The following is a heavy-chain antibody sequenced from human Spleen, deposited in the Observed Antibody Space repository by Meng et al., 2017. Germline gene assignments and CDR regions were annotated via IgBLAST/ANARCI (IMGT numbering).Heavy chain of an antibody. Sequence: QPQLQESGPGLVKPSETLSLTCTVSGGSVSSSSYYWGWIRQPPGKGLEWIGNIYYSGSTYYNPSLKSRVSISVDTSKNQFSLKLSSVTAADTAVYYCARGRPYFDYWGQGTLVTVSS. CDR1: GGSVSSSSYY. CDR2: IYYSGST. CDR3: ARGRPYFDY. J-gene: IGHJ4*02. V-gene: IGHV4-39*01.